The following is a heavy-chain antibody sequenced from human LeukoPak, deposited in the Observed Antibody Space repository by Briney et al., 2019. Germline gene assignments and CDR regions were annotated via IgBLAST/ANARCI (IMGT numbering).Heavy chain of an antibody. D-gene: IGHD3-22*01. Sequence: GGSLRLSCAASGFTFSDYYMSWIRHAPGKGLEWVSYISSSGSTIYYADSVKGRFTISRDHAKNSLYLQMNSLRAEDTAVYYCARDSYYDSSGPVRWGQGTLVTVSS. CDR2: ISSSGSTI. CDR1: GFTFSDYY. J-gene: IGHJ4*02. CDR3: ARDSYYDSSGPVR. V-gene: IGHV3-11*01.